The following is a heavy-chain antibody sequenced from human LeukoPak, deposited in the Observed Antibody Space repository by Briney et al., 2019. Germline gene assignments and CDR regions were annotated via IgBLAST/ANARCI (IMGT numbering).Heavy chain of an antibody. CDR1: GGSISSNGYY. CDR2: INHSGST. CDR3: ARGRGYSSSWYDY. J-gene: IGHJ4*02. D-gene: IGHD6-13*01. V-gene: IGHV4-39*07. Sequence: SETLSLTCTVSGGSISSNGYYWAWFRQPPGKGLEWIGEINHSGSTNYNPSLKSRVTISVDTSKNQFSLKLSSVTAADTAVYYCARGRGYSSSWYDYWGQGTLVTVSS.